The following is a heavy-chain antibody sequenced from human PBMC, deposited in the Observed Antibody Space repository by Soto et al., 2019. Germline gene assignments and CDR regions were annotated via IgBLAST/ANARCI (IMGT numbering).Heavy chain of an antibody. CDR3: AAELYSGGGCCWFAI. J-gene: IGHJ3*02. V-gene: IGHV1-58*01. D-gene: IGHD2-15*01. CDR2: VVVGSGRT. Sequence: GASVKVSCKTSGFSFTNSAVQWVRQARGQRLEWVGWVVVGSGRTNYARNFQERVTISRDMSTSTAYMELSSLTSEDTAVYYCAAELYSGGGCCWFAIWGQGTMVTVS. CDR1: GFSFTNSA.